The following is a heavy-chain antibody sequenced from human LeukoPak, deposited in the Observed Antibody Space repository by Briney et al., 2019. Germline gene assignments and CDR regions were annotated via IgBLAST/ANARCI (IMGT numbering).Heavy chain of an antibody. CDR2: IYYSGST. V-gene: IGHV4-30-4*01. CDR1: GGSISSGDYY. CDR3: ARASSLYYYDSSGYYPFDY. Sequence: SQTLSLTCTVSGGSISSGDYYWRWIRQPPGKGLEWIGNIYYSGSTYYNPSLKSRVTISVDTSKNQFSLKLSSVTAADTAVYYCARASSLYYYDSSGYYPFDYWGQGTLVTVSS. D-gene: IGHD3-22*01. J-gene: IGHJ4*02.